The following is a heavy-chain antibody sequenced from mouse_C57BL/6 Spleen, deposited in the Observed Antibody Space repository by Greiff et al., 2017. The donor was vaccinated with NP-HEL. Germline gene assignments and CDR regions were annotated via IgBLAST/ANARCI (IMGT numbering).Heavy chain of an antibody. Sequence: EVQLQQSGPELVKPGASVKMSCKASGYTFTDYNMHWVKQSHGKSLEWIGYINPNNGGTSYNQKFKGKATLTVNKSSSTAYMELRSLTSEDSAVYYCASLQLRLPFDYWGQGTTLTVSS. D-gene: IGHD3-2*02. CDR1: GYTFTDYN. V-gene: IGHV1-22*01. CDR3: ASLQLRLPFDY. J-gene: IGHJ2*01. CDR2: INPNNGGT.